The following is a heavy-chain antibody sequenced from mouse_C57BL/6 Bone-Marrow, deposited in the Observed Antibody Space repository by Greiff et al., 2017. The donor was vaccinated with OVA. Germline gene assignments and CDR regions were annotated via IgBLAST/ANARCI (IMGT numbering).Heavy chain of an antibody. CDR3: ARLGGRWPRYFDV. V-gene: IGHV1-85*01. J-gene: IGHJ1*03. CDR1: GYTFTSYD. CDR2: IYPRDGST. D-gene: IGHD2-3*01. Sequence: RVEPGASVKLSCKASGYTFTSYDINWVKQRPGQGLEWIGWIYPRDGSTKYNEKFKGKATLTVDTSSSTAYMELHSLTSEDSAVYFCARLGGRWPRYFDVWGTGTTVTVSS.